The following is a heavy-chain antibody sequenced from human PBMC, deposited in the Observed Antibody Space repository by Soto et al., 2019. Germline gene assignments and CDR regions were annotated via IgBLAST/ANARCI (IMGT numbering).Heavy chain of an antibody. D-gene: IGHD1-26*01. V-gene: IGHV3-72*01. CDR1: GFTFSDHY. J-gene: IGHJ4*02. CDR2: TRNKVDSYTT. Sequence: ESGGDLVQPGGSLRLSCAASGFTFSDHYMEWVRQAPGKGLEWVGRTRNKVDSYTTEYAASVRGRFTISSDDSKTSLYLQMNSLKTEDTALYYCATGTVGAMDYWGQGTLVTVSS. CDR3: ATGTVGAMDY.